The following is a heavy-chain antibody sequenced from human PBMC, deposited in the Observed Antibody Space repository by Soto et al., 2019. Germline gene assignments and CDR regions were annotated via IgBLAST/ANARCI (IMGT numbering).Heavy chain of an antibody. CDR2: IYYSGNT. CDR3: PRGVYDYWSGYYAGSGLDV. J-gene: IGHJ6*02. D-gene: IGHD3-3*01. Sequence: QVPLQESGPGLVKPSETLSLTCTVSGDSMSPFYWNWVRQSPRKGLGWIGYIYYSGNTHYNTSLKSQVAITVDTYKNQFYLKLSSVTAADTAVYYCPRGVYDYWSGYYAGSGLDVWGQGTTVTVSS. V-gene: IGHV4-59*13. CDR1: GDSMSPFY.